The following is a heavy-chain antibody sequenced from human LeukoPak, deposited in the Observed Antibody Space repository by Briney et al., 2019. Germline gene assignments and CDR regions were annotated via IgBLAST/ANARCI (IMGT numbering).Heavy chain of an antibody. D-gene: IGHD6-13*01. CDR1: GFTVSSNY. Sequence: PGGSLRLSCAAAGFTVSSNYMTWVRQAPGKGLEWVSVVYSGGSTYHADSVKGRFTISRDNSKNTLYLQMNSLRADDTAVYYCAGGSDSRKVGYWGQGTLVTVSS. J-gene: IGHJ4*02. CDR2: VYSGGST. CDR3: AGGSDSRKVGY. V-gene: IGHV3-66*01.